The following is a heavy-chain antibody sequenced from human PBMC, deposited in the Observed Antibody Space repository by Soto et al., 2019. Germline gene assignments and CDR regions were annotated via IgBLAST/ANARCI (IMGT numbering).Heavy chain of an antibody. V-gene: IGHV1-18*01. CDR2: ISAYNGNT. D-gene: IGHD2-2*01. CDR1: GDIFTNYA. J-gene: IGHJ5*02. CDR3: ARDPHSALVVVPAATMRWFDP. Sequence: ASVKVSCKASGDIFTNYAIHWVRQAPGQRLEWMGWISAYNGNTSYAQKLQGRVTMTTDTSTSTAYMELRSLRSDDTAVYYCARDPHSALVVVPAATMRWFDPWGQGTLVTVSS.